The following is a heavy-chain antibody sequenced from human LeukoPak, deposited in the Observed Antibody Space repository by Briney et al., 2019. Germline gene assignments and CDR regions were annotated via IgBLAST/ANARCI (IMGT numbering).Heavy chain of an antibody. CDR3: ARGIYSSSWYIYYYYMDV. CDR1: GGSISSSSYY. CDR2: IYYSGST. Sequence: SETLSLTCTVSGGSISSSSYYWGWIRQPPGKGLEWIGSIYYSGSTYYNPSLKSRVTISVDTSKNQFSLKLSSVTAADTAVYYCARGIYSSSWYIYYYYMDVWGKGTTVTVSS. J-gene: IGHJ6*03. D-gene: IGHD6-13*01. V-gene: IGHV4-39*07.